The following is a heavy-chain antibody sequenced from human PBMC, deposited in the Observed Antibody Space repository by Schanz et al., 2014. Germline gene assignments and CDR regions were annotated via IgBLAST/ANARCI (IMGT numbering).Heavy chain of an antibody. V-gene: IGHV3-15*01. J-gene: IGHJ4*03. CDR2: IKGKTDGGTA. CDR1: GLTFTSAW. D-gene: IGHD3-22*01. Sequence: EVQLVESGGGLVKPGGSLRLSCATSGLTFTSAWMSWVRQAPGKGLEWVGRIKGKTDGGTADYAAPMKGRFTISRDDSKNTLFLQMNSLRVEDSAIYYCAKDISDTSGKDDYWGQGTTVTVSS. CDR3: AKDISDTSGKDDY.